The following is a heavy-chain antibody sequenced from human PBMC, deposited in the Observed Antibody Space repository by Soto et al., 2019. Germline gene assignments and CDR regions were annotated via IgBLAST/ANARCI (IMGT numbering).Heavy chain of an antibody. D-gene: IGHD3-22*01. Sequence: QVQLVQSGAEVKKPGASVKVSCKASGYTFTSYDINWVRQAPGQGLEWMGWLNPNSGNTVYAQKFQGRVTMTRNTYITTAHMDLSSLRSEDTAVYYCTIQDHYDSSGYYSTWGQGTLVTVSS. CDR3: TIQDHYDSSGYYST. V-gene: IGHV1-8*01. CDR2: LNPNSGNT. J-gene: IGHJ4*02. CDR1: GYTFTSYD.